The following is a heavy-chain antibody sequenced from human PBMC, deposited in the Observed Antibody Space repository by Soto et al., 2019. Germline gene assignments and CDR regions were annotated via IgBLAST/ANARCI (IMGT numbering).Heavy chain of an antibody. Sequence: SETLSLTCAVSGGSISSGGYSWSWIRQPPGKGLEWIGYIYHSGSTYYNPSLKSRVTISVDRSKNQFSLKLSSVTAADTAVYYCARTRTFLPRVYYYYGMDVWGQGTTVTVSS. V-gene: IGHV4-30-2*01. CDR3: ARTRTFLPRVYYYYGMDV. J-gene: IGHJ6*02. CDR1: GGSISSGGYS. D-gene: IGHD3-3*01. CDR2: IYHSGST.